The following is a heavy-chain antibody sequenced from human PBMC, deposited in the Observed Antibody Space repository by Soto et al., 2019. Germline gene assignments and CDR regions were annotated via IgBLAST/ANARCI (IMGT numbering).Heavy chain of an antibody. Sequence: EVQLLESGGGLVQPGGSLRLSCAASGFTFSSYAMSWVRQAPGKGLEWVSAISGSGGSTYYADSVKGRFTISRDNSKNTLHLQMNSLRAEDTAVYYGAKDSKIAARRRYFDLWGRGTLVTASS. J-gene: IGHJ2*01. CDR3: AKDSKIAARRRYFDL. CDR2: ISGSGGST. CDR1: GFTFSSYA. V-gene: IGHV3-23*01. D-gene: IGHD6-6*01.